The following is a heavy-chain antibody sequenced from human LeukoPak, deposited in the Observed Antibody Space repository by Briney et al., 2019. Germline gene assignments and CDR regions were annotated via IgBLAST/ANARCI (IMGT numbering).Heavy chain of an antibody. J-gene: IGHJ4*02. Sequence: ASVKASCKTSGYTFTTYGISWVRQAPGQGLEWMGWISGSNGNTKYAQKAQGRVTMTTDTSTTTAYMEVRSLRSDDTAVYYCARDRDRMVQGVTALFDYWGQGTLVTVSS. D-gene: IGHD3-10*01. CDR2: ISGSNGNT. V-gene: IGHV1-18*04. CDR1: GYTFTTYG. CDR3: ARDRDRMVQGVTALFDY.